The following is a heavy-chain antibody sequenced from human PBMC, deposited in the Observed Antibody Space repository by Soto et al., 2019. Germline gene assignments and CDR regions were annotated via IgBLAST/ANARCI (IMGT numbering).Heavy chain of an antibody. CDR1: GDSVSSISVA. J-gene: IGHJ6*03. Sequence: SQTLSLTCAISGDSVSSISVAWTWIRQSPSRGLEWLGRTCHRTKWYNDYAESVKSRITITPDTSKNQFSLQLNSVTPEDTAVYYCAREGIPNYFYKDVWAKGTTVTVSS. CDR2: TCHRTKWYN. CDR3: AREGIPNYFYKDV. V-gene: IGHV6-1*01. D-gene: IGHD6-13*01.